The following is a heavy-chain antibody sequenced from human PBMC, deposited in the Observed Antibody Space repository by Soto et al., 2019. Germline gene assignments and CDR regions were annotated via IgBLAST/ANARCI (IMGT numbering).Heavy chain of an antibody. J-gene: IGHJ4*02. CDR1: GFTFSIYA. D-gene: IGHD3-22*01. CDR3: ASHHSHYYDNSGCPGY. CDR2: ISYDGSNK. Sequence: GGSLRLSCAASGFTFSIYAMHWFRQAPGKGLEWVAVISYDGSNKYYADSVKGRFTISRDNSKNTLYLQMNSLRAEDTAVYYCASHHSHYYDNSGCPGYWGQGTLVTVSS. V-gene: IGHV3-30-3*01.